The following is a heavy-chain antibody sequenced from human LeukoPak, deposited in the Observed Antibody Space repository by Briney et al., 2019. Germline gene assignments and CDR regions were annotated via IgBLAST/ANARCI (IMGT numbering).Heavy chain of an antibody. CDR2: INHSGST. CDR3: ARIQLWSTTWFDP. D-gene: IGHD5-18*01. CDR1: GGSFSGYY. V-gene: IGHV4-34*01. Sequence: SETLSLTCAVNGGSFSGYYWSWIRQPPAKGLEWIGEINHSGSTNYNPSLKSRVDISVDTSKNQFSLKLSSVTAADTAVYYCARIQLWSTTWFDPWGQGTLVTVSS. J-gene: IGHJ5*02.